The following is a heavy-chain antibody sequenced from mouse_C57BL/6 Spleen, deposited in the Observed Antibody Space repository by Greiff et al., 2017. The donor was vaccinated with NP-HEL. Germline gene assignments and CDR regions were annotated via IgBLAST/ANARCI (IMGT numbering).Heavy chain of an antibody. D-gene: IGHD2-1*01. CDR3: ARHGYYGNYGLDY. V-gene: IGHV5-9*01. CDR1: GFTFSSYT. Sequence: EVMLVESGGGLVKPGGSLKLSCAASGFTFSSYTMSWVRQTPEKRLEWVATISGGGGNTYYPDSVKGRFTISRDNAKNTLYLQMSSLRSEDTALYYCARHGYYGNYGLDYWGQGTTLTVSS. CDR2: ISGGGGNT. J-gene: IGHJ2*01.